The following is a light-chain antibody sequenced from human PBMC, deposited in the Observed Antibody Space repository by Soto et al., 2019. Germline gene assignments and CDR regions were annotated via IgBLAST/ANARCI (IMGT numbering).Light chain of an antibody. Sequence: EIVMTQSPATLSVSPGEIATLSCRASQRVSSNLAWYQQKPGQAPRLLLYGASTRATGIPARFSGSGSGTEFPLNISTLQSEDFAFYCCQQYNNWLCPFCQGTTVQFQ. CDR2: GAS. CDR3: QQYNNWLCP. CDR1: QRVSSN. V-gene: IGKV3-15*01. J-gene: IGKJ1*01.